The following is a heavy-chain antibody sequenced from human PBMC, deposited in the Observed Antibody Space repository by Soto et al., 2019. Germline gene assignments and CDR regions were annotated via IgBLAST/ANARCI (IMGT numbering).Heavy chain of an antibody. J-gene: IGHJ6*02. Sequence: QVQLVQSGAEVKKPGSSVKVSCKASGGTFSSYAINWVRQAPGQGLEWMGGIIRIFGTPDYAQRFQGRVTITADEYTSTAYMELSSLRSEDTAVYYCARQGSNEYYYYGMDVWGQGTTVTVSS. CDR2: IIRIFGTP. V-gene: IGHV1-69*12. CDR3: ARQGSNEYYYYGMDV. D-gene: IGHD3-10*01. CDR1: GGTFSSYA.